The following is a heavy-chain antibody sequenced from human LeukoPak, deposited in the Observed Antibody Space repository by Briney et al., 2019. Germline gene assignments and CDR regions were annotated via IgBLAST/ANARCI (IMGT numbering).Heavy chain of an antibody. V-gene: IGHV4-59*08. D-gene: IGHD2-15*01. CDR1: GGSISSYY. CDR2: VYYSGDT. Sequence: SETLSLTCTVSGGSISSYYWSRIRQPPGKGLEWIGYVYYSGDTNCNPSLKSRVTMSLDTSKNQVSLRLSSVTAADTAVYYCARHPFATPFDYWGRGTLLTVSS. CDR3: ARHPFATPFDY. J-gene: IGHJ4*02.